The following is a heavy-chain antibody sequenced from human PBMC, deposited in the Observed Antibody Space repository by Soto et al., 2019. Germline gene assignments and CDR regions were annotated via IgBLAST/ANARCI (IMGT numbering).Heavy chain of an antibody. Sequence: VAPVNVSRTTAGYSNSEDFRDCRLQNTGQGLEGMGIINPSAGNTSSAQKFQGRITLGKDTSTSTVYMELNSLRTEDTAVYYCGRDRLGGGFRGGMDVWGQGSSVTGSS. CDR3: GRDRLGGGFRGGMDV. J-gene: IGHJ6*02. CDR1: GYSNSEDF. V-gene: IGHV1-46*02. CDR2: INPSAGNT. D-gene: IGHD1-26*01.